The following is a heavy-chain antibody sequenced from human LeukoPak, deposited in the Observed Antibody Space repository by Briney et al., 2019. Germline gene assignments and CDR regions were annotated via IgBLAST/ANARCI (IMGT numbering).Heavy chain of an antibody. CDR1: GYTFTGYY. CDR2: INPNSGGT. V-gene: IGHV1-2*02. D-gene: IGHD6-13*01. J-gene: IGHJ4*02. CDR3: APTLGGSSWYVLDY. Sequence: ASVKVSCKASGYTFTGYYIHWVRQAPGQGLEWMGWINPNSGGTNYAQKFQGRVTMTRDTSIRTAYMELSRLRSDDTAVYYCAPTLGGSSWYVLDYWGQGTLVTVSS.